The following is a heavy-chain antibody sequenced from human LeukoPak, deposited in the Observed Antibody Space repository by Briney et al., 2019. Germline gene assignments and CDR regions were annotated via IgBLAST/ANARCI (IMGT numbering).Heavy chain of an antibody. D-gene: IGHD6-25*01. J-gene: IGHJ4*02. CDR3: AKDQRRHESSRRFDY. CDR1: GFTFSSYS. Sequence: GSLRLSCAASGFTFSSYSMNWVRQAPGKGLEWVSHITASGTAMFYADSVKGRFTISRDNSKNTLYLQMNSLRAEDTAVYYCAKDQRRHESSRRFDYWGQGTLVTVSS. CDR2: ITASGTAM. V-gene: IGHV3-48*01.